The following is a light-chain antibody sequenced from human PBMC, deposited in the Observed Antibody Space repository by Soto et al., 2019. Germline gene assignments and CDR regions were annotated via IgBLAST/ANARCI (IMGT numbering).Light chain of an antibody. J-gene: IGKJ2*01. V-gene: IGKV1-39*01. Sequence: DIQMTQSPSSLSASIGDRVTITCRASQSISSYLNWYQQKPGKAPKLLISAASSLQSGVPSRFSGSGSGTDFTLTISSLQPEDFATYYCQQSYTMYTFGQGTKLEIK. CDR1: QSISSY. CDR2: AAS. CDR3: QQSYTMYT.